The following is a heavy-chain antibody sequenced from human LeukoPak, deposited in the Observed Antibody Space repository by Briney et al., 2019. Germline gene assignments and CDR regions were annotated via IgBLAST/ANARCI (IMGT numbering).Heavy chain of an antibody. CDR3: AKGTVSRYYDILTGYTPTPGYFQH. J-gene: IGHJ1*01. V-gene: IGHV3-23*01. CDR1: GFTFSSYG. D-gene: IGHD3-9*01. Sequence: GGPLRLSCAASGFTFSSYGMSWVRQAPGKGLEWVSAISGSGGSTYYADSVKGRFTISRDNSKNTLYLQMNSLRAEDTAVYYCAKGTVSRYYDILTGYTPTPGYFQHWGQGTLVTVSS. CDR2: ISGSGGST.